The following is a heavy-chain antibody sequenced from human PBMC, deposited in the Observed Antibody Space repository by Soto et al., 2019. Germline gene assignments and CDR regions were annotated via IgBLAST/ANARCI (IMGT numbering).Heavy chain of an antibody. V-gene: IGHV2-5*02. CDR1: GFSLSSTRMA. CDR2: IYWDDDK. J-gene: IGHJ4*02. D-gene: IGHD6-19*01. CDR3: AHIVVAGLGYYFDY. Sequence: QITLKESGPTLVKPTQTLTLTCTFSGFSLSSTRMAVGWIRQPPGKALEWLALIYWDDDKRYSPFLKSRPTITKHTSKNLVVLTMSNMDPVDTARYYCAHIVVAGLGYYFDYWGQGTLVTVSS.